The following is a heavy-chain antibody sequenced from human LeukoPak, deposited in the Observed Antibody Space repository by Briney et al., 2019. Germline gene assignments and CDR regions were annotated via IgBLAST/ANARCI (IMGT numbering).Heavy chain of an antibody. V-gene: IGHV3-23*01. CDR1: GFTFSSYA. J-gene: IGHJ4*02. Sequence: GGSLRLSCAASGFTFSSYAMSWVRQAPGKGLEWVSSISGSGGSTYYADSVKGRFTISRDNSKNTLFLQMNSLRAEDTAVYYCAKRAVPGNAFFDNWGQGTLDTVSS. CDR2: ISGSGGST. CDR3: AKRAVPGNAFFDN. D-gene: IGHD6-19*01.